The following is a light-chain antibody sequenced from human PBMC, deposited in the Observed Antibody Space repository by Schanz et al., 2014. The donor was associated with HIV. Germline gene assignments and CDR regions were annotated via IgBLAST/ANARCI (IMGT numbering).Light chain of an antibody. CDR1: QRLSSHF. Sequence: EIVLTQSPGSLSLSPGGRATLSCGASQRLSSHFLAWYQQKPGQAPRLLIYGASTRVTGIPARFSGSGSGTEFTLTISSLQSEDFAVYYCQHRSSWPYTFGQGTKVEIK. J-gene: IGKJ1*01. CDR2: GAS. CDR3: QHRSSWPYT. V-gene: IGKV3D-20*02.